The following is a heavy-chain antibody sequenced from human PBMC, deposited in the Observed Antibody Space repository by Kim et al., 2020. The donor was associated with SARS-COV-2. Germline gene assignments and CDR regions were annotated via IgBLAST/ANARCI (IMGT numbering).Heavy chain of an antibody. CDR1: GVSFSGYY. CDR3: AGRVFNYGQTSYFDF. V-gene: IGHV4-34*01. J-gene: IGHJ4*02. D-gene: IGHD3-10*01. Sequence: SETLSLTCVVHGVSFSGYYWTWIRQPPGKRLEWIGEINHSGITTHNPSLKGRVATSVDASKTQFYLELNSVTAADTAVYYCAGRVFNYGQTSYFDFWGQGTLVTVSS. CDR2: INHSGIT.